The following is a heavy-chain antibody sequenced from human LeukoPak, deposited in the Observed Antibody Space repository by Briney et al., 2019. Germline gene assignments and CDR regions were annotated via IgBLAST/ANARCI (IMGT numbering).Heavy chain of an antibody. V-gene: IGHV4-59*01. Sequence: SETLSLTCTVSGGSIRSYYWSWIRQPPGKGLEWIGYIYYSGSTNYNPSLKSRVTISVDTSRNQFSLNVSSVTAADTAVYYCARGTMVRGVRGNYFDYWGQGTLVTVSS. CDR1: GGSIRSYY. D-gene: IGHD3-10*01. CDR2: IYYSGST. CDR3: ARGTMVRGVRGNYFDY. J-gene: IGHJ4*02.